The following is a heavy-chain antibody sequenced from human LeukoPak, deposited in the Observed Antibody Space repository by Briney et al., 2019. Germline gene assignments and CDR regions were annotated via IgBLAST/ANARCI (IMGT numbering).Heavy chain of an antibody. CDR2: INLNSGDT. CDR3: ARNYGSGSFYYFDP. D-gene: IGHD3-10*01. J-gene: IGHJ5*02. CDR1: GYMFTAYY. Sequence: GASVKVSCKASGYMFTAYYMHWVCQAPGQGLEWMGWINLNSGDTKYAQTFQGRVTMTTDTSISTAYMELSRLGSDDTAVYFCARNYGSGSFYYFDPWGQGTLVTVSS. V-gene: IGHV1-2*02.